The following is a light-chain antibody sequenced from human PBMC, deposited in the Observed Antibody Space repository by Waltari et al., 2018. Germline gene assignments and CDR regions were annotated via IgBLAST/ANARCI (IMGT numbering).Light chain of an antibody. CDR2: DAS. Sequence: EIVLTQTPATPSSSPGERATLSCRASQSIRTSLAWYQQKSGQPPRLLIYDASNRATDTPPRFSGSGSGTDFSLTISSLEPEDFAIYYCQQRSNSPPITFGQGTRLEI. CDR1: QSIRTS. CDR3: QQRSNSPPIT. V-gene: IGKV3-11*01. J-gene: IGKJ5*01.